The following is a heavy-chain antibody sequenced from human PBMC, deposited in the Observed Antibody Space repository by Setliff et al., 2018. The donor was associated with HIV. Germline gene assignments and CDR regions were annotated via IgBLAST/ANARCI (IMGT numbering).Heavy chain of an antibody. Sequence: ASVKVSCKASGYTFTGYYMHWVRQAPGQGLEWMGRINPNSGGTNYAQKFQGRLTVTRDTSTSTVYMELSSLRSEDTAVYYCAREGQVVVTAKGFDYWGLGTLVTVSS. CDR2: INPNSGGT. J-gene: IGHJ4*02. D-gene: IGHD2-15*01. CDR1: GYTFTGYY. CDR3: AREGQVVVTAKGFDY. V-gene: IGHV1-2*06.